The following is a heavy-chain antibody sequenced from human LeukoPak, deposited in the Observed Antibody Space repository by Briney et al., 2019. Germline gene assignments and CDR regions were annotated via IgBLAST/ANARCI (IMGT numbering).Heavy chain of an antibody. D-gene: IGHD4-11*01. V-gene: IGHV3-49*04. J-gene: IGHJ4*02. CDR3: TRGPYNNYVNLDY. CDR2: IRSKAYGETA. Sequence: GGSLRLSCTASGFTFGDYCMSWVRQAPGKGLEWVGFIRSKAYGETAEYAASVKDRFTISRDDSTSIAYLQMNSLKTEDTAVYYCTRGPYNNYVNLDYWGQGTLVTVSS. CDR1: GFTFGDYC.